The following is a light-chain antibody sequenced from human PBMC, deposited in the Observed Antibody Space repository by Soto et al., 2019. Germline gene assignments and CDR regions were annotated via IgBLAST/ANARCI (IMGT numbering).Light chain of an antibody. CDR2: DAS. CDR3: QPRSNWPLS. Sequence: ETVLTQSPATLSLSPGERATLSCRASQSVSSYLAWYQQKPGQAPRLLIYDASNRATGIPARFSGSGSGTDFTLTISSLEPADFAVYYGQPRSNWPLSFGGGTKVEIK. CDR1: QSVSSY. V-gene: IGKV3-11*01. J-gene: IGKJ4*01.